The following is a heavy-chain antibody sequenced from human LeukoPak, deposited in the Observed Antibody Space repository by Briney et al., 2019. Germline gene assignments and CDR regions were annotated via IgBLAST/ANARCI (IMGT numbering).Heavy chain of an antibody. CDR1: GYTLTELS. J-gene: IGHJ3*02. CDR2: FDPEDGET. D-gene: IGHD1-26*01. Sequence: ASVKVSCKVSGYTLTELSMHWVRQAPGKGLEWMGGFDPEDGETIYAQKFQGRVTMTEDTSTDTAYMELSSLRSEDTAVYYCATPKRVGATVDDAFDIWGQGTMVTVSS. CDR3: ATPKRVGATVDDAFDI. V-gene: IGHV1-24*01.